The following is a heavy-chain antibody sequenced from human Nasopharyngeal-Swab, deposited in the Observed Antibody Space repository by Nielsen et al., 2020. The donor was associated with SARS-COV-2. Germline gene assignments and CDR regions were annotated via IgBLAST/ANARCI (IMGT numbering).Heavy chain of an antibody. J-gene: IGHJ6*03. CDR3: ARGLSGIVPAPILGLGPYYYYYYMDV. V-gene: IGHV4-34*01. D-gene: IGHD2-2*01. CDR1: GGSFSANY. CDR2: INHSGST. Sequence: SETLSLTCAVSGGSFSANYWGWIRQPPGKGLEGIGEINHSGSTNYNPSLKSRVTLSVDTSMNQVSLEVSSVTAADTAVYYCARGLSGIVPAPILGLGPYYYYYYMDVWGKGTTVTVSS.